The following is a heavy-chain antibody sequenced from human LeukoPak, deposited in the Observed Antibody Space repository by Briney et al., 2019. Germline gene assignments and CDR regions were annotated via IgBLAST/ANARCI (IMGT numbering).Heavy chain of an antibody. D-gene: IGHD2-2*01. Sequence: ASVKVSCKASGYTFTNYGVNWVRQAPGQGLEWMEWINAYNGDTHYAQNLQGRLTMTTDTSTSMASMELRSLRPDDTAVYFCARWGLVAPGTYYYYYMDVWGRGTTVTVSS. J-gene: IGHJ6*03. CDR2: INAYNGDT. V-gene: IGHV1-18*01. CDR3: ARWGLVAPGTYYYYYMDV. CDR1: GYTFTNYG.